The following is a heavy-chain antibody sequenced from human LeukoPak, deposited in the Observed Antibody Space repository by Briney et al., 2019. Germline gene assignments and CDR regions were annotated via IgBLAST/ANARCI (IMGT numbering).Heavy chain of an antibody. CDR1: GGSISSYY. CDR3: ARRERYSSSLYYFDY. CDR2: INHSGST. V-gene: IGHV4-34*01. Sequence: SETLSLTCTVSGGSISSYYWSWIRQPPGKGLEWIGEINHSGSTNYNPSLKSRVTISVDTSKNQFSLKLSSVTAADTAVYYCARRERYSSSLYYFDYWGQGTLVTVSS. D-gene: IGHD6-13*01. J-gene: IGHJ4*02.